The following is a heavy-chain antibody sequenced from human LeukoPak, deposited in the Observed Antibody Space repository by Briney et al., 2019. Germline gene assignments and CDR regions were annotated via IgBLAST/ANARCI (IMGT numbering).Heavy chain of an antibody. CDR3: AKSGGYGLIDY. V-gene: IGHV4-39*01. CDR2: IYSSGST. Sequence: PSETLSLTCAVSGASVSGSNYYWGWIRQPPGKGLEWIGNIYSSGSTYYNASLQSRVTISIDTSKNQFSLRLNSVTAANTAMYYCAKSGGYGLIDYWGQGTRVTVSS. D-gene: IGHD1-26*01. CDR1: GASVSGSNYY. J-gene: IGHJ4*02.